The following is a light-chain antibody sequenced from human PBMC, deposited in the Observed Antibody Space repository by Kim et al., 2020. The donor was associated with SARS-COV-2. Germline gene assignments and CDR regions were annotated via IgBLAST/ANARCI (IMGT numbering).Light chain of an antibody. CDR2: GKN. J-gene: IGLJ3*02. CDR3: NSRDSSGNHWV. V-gene: IGLV3-19*01. CDR1: SLRSDY. Sequence: ALGQKVRRTCQGDSLRSDYASWYQQKPGQAPVLVIYGKNNRPSGIPERLSGSSSGNKASLTITGAQAEDEADYYCNSRDSSGNHWVFGGGTQLTVL.